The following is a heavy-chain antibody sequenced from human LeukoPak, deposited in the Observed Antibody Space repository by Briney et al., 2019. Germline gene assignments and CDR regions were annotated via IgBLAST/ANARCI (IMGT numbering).Heavy chain of an antibody. D-gene: IGHD3-10*01. Sequence: GGSLRLSCAASGFTFSSYAMHWVRQAPGKGLEWVAVISYDGSNKYYADSVKGRFTISRDNSKNTLYLQMNSLRAEDTAVYYRARDRRGSPRPWGQGTMVTVSS. CDR3: ARDRRGSPRP. V-gene: IGHV3-30*04. CDR2: ISYDGSNK. CDR1: GFTFSSYA. J-gene: IGHJ3*01.